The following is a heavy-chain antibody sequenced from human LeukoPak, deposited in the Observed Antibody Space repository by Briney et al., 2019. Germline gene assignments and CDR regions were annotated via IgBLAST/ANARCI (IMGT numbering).Heavy chain of an antibody. J-gene: IGHJ4*02. CDR1: GFIFSTYS. Sequence: GGSLRLSCAASGFIFSTYSMNWVRQAPGKGLEWVSYISSSSNTIYYVDSVKGRFTISRDNGKDSLYPQMNSLRAEDTAVYYCAPGYCSSSSCTHYFEYWGQGTLVTVSS. CDR3: APGYCSSSSCTHYFEY. V-gene: IGHV3-48*04. D-gene: IGHD2-2*01. CDR2: ISSSSNTI.